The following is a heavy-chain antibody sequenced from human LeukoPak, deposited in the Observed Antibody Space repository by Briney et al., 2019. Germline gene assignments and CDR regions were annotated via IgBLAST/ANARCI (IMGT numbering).Heavy chain of an antibody. D-gene: IGHD2-21*02. Sequence: GGSLRLSCTASGFTFGDYAMGWVREAPGKGVEWVGLIRGKAYGGTTESAASVKGRFTISRDDSKSIAYLQMNSLKPEDTAVYYCTRAYCCGHCWGDYWGQGTLVTVSS. V-gene: IGHV3-49*04. J-gene: IGHJ4*02. CDR3: TRAYCCGHCWGDY. CDR1: GFTFGDYA. CDR2: IRGKAYGGTT.